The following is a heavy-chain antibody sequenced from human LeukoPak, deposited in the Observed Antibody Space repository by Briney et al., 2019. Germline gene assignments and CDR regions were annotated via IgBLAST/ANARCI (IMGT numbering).Heavy chain of an antibody. J-gene: IGHJ6*03. CDR1: GFTFSSYA. D-gene: IGHD2-21*01. CDR3: AKELLEQYYYYYYMDV. V-gene: IGHV3-23*01. Sequence: PGGSLRLSCAASGFTFSSYAMSWVRQAPGKGLEWVSAISGSGGSTYYADSVKGRFTISRDNSKNTLYLQMNSLRAEDTAVYYCAKELLEQYYYYYYMDVWGKGTTVTVSS. CDR2: ISGSGGST.